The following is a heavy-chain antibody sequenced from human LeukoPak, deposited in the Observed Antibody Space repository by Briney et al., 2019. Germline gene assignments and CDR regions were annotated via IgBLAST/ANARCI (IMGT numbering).Heavy chain of an antibody. V-gene: IGHV3-23*01. CDR2: ISGSRST. Sequence: PGGSLRLSRAASVLTFSGYAMSWVRQAAGKGLEWVSAISGSRSTYYADSVKGRFTISRDNSKNTLYLQMNSLRAEDTALYYCAKCPDGSLVGIDFWGQGTLVTVSS. CDR3: AKCPDGSLVGIDF. D-gene: IGHD2-21*01. CDR1: VLTFSGYA. J-gene: IGHJ4*02.